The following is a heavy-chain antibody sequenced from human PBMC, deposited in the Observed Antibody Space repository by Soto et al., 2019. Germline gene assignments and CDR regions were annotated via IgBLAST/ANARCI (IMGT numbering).Heavy chain of an antibody. V-gene: IGHV5-10-1*01. CDR3: ARGRVVPAASTPYGMDV. CDR2: IDPSDSYT. Sequence: LKISRRGAGYSITSYWISRVRQKTGKGLEWMGRIDPSDSYTNYSPSFQGHVTISADKSISTAYLQWSSLKASDTAMYYCARGRVVPAASTPYGMDVWGQGTTVTVSS. CDR1: GYSITSYW. D-gene: IGHD2-2*01. J-gene: IGHJ6*02.